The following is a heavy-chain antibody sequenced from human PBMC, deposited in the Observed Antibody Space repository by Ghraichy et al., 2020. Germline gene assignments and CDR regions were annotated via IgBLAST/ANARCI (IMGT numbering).Heavy chain of an antibody. J-gene: IGHJ4*02. D-gene: IGHD3-22*01. CDR1: GGSISSYY. CDR3: ARHRQWGSGYDY. Sequence: SETLSLTCTVSGGSISSYYWSWIRQPPGKGLEWIGYIYTSGSTNYNPSGSTNYNPSLKSRVTISVDTSKNQFSLKLRSVTAADTAVYYCARHRQWGSGYDYWGQGTLVTVSS. V-gene: IGHV4-4*09. CDR2: IYTSGSTNYNPSGST.